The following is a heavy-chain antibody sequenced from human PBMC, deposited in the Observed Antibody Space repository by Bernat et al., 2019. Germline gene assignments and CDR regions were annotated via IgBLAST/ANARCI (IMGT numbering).Heavy chain of an antibody. V-gene: IGHV3-30-3*01. CDR2: ISYDGSNK. CDR3: ARAWGVVPQEGVDY. D-gene: IGHD2-15*01. Sequence: QVQLVESGGGVVQPGRSLRLSCAASGFTFSSYAMHWVRQAPGKGLEWVAVISYDGSNKYYADSVKGRFTISRDNSKNTLYLQMNSLRAEDTAVYYCARAWGVVPQEGVDYWGQGTLVTVSS. CDR1: GFTFSSYA. J-gene: IGHJ4*02.